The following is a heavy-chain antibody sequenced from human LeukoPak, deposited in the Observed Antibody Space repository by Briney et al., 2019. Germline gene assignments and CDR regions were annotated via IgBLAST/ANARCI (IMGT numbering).Heavy chain of an antibody. CDR1: GYTYDDYA. Sequence: GGCLRLSCAASGYTYDDYAMHWVSQARAKGLEWVSLISGDGGSTYYADSVKGRFTISRDNSKNSLYLQMNSLRTEDNALYYCAKDQVEELLSRYGMDVWGQGTTVTVSS. D-gene: IGHD3-10*01. V-gene: IGHV3-43*02. J-gene: IGHJ6*02. CDR2: ISGDGGST. CDR3: AKDQVEELLSRYGMDV.